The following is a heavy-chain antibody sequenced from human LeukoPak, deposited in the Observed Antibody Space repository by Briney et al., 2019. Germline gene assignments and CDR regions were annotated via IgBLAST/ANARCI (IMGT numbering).Heavy chain of an antibody. D-gene: IGHD4-17*01. Sequence: GGSLRLSCAVSGFTFSSYAMSWVRQAPGKGLEWVSTISGSGISTYYADSVKGRFTISRDNSKNTLYLQMNSLRAEDTAVYYCAKGTRNDYGDYFYFDYWGQGTLVTVSS. J-gene: IGHJ4*02. CDR2: ISGSGIST. V-gene: IGHV3-23*01. CDR1: GFTFSSYA. CDR3: AKGTRNDYGDYFYFDY.